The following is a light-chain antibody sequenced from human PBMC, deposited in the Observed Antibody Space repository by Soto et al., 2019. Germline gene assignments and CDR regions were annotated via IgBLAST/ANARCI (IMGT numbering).Light chain of an antibody. V-gene: IGLV2-23*02. CDR2: EVN. J-gene: IGLJ2*01. Sequence: QSALTQPASVSGSPGQSITISCTGTSGDVGTYHLVSWYQQHPGRAPKLIIFEVNKRPSGVSNRLSGSKSGNTASLAISGLQADDEADYHCCSYAGRSNVVCGGGTKLTVL. CDR1: SGDVGTYHL. CDR3: CSYAGRSNVV.